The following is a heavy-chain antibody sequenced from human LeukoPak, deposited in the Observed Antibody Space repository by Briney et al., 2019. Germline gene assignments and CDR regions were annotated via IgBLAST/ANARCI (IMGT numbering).Heavy chain of an antibody. V-gene: IGHV3-23*01. Sequence: GGSLRLSCAASGFTFSSYAMSWVRQAPGKGLERVSSISATGGSTYYADSVKGRSTISRDNSKNTLYLQMNSLRAEDTAVYYCAKGSSTYSITSYWYFDLWGRGTLVTVSS. D-gene: IGHD6-13*01. CDR2: ISATGGST. J-gene: IGHJ2*01. CDR3: AKGSSTYSITSYWYFDL. CDR1: GFTFSSYA.